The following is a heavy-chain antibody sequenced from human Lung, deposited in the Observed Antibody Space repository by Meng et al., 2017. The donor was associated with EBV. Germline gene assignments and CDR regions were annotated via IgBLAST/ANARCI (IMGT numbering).Heavy chain of an antibody. Sequence: VQLVQWRADVEMSGASVTVSCNASGYTFNSYDMNWVRQGTGQGLEWMGWMNSNRGTTGYAQKLQGRVTMTRNISKSTAYMDLSSLRSEDTVVYYCATGVAGLEYWGQGNLVTVSS. V-gene: IGHV1-8*01. D-gene: IGHD6-19*01. J-gene: IGHJ4*02. CDR1: GYTFNSYD. CDR3: ATGVAGLEY. CDR2: MNSNRGTT.